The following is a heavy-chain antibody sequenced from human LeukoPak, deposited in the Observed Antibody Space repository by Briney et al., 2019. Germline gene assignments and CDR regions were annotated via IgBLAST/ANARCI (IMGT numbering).Heavy chain of an antibody. Sequence: SETLSLTCTVSGGSISSSSYYWGWIRQPPGKGLEWMGSIYYSGSTYYNPSLKSRVTISVDTSKNQFSLKLSSVTAADTAVYYCARDRVVAANWGYYYGMDVWGQGTTVTVSS. V-gene: IGHV4-39*07. CDR1: GGSISSSSYY. CDR2: IYYSGST. J-gene: IGHJ6*02. D-gene: IGHD2-15*01. CDR3: ARDRVVAANWGYYYGMDV.